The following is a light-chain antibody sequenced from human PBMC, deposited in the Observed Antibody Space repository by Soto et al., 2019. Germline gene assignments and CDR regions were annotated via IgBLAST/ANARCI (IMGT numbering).Light chain of an antibody. CDR3: SSYTSSTTWV. J-gene: IGLJ3*02. V-gene: IGLV2-14*01. CDR1: SSDVGDYNF. CDR2: EVS. Sequence: QSALTQPASVSGSPGQSITFSCAGTSSDVGDYNFVSWYQQHPGKAPKLIIYEVSNRPSGVSNRFSGSKSGNTASLTISGLQAEDEADYYCSSYTSSTTWVFGGGTQLTVL.